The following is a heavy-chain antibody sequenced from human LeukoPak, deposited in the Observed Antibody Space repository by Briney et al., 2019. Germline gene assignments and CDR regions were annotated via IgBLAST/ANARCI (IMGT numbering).Heavy chain of an antibody. V-gene: IGHV3-30-3*01. J-gene: IGHJ4*02. CDR2: ISKVGSTK. CDR3: ARDKTGGLYATFDY. CDR1: GFTFSREA. D-gene: IGHD6-19*01. Sequence: GGSLRLSCAASGFTFSREAMHWVRQDSDKGLEWLAVISKVGSTKYYADSAKGRFTISRDNSRNTLYLQMNSLRPEDTAVYYCARDKTGGLYATFDYWGQGTLVTVSS.